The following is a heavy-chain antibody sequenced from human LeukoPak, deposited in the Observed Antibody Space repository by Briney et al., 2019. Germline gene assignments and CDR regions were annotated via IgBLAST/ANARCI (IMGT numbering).Heavy chain of an antibody. J-gene: IGHJ4*02. CDR2: LYHGGST. CDR1: GFTFSNYW. CDR3: ARGLSGSGSYYNG. D-gene: IGHD3-10*01. Sequence: GGSLRLSCAASGFTFSNYWMSWVRQAPGKGLEWVSILYHGGSTYYADSVKGRFSISRDTSKNTLYLQVNSLRVEDTAVYYCARGLSGSGSYYNGWGQGTLVTVSS. V-gene: IGHV3-66*01.